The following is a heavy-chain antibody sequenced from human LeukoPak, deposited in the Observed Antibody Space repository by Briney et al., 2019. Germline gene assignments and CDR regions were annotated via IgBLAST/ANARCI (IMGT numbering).Heavy chain of an antibody. Sequence: GGSLRLSCAASGFTFSDHAMHWVRQAPGRGLEWVSAVGIAADTFYPGSVKGRFTISRENAKNSLYLQMNSLRVEDTAVYYCVRQKKSHGNFDYWGQGTLVTVSS. V-gene: IGHV3-13*01. CDR1: GFTFSDHA. J-gene: IGHJ4*02. CDR3: VRQKKSHGNFDY. D-gene: IGHD1-26*01. CDR2: VGIAADT.